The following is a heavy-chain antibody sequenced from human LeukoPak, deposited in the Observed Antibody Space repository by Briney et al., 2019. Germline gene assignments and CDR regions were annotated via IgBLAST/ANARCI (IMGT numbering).Heavy chain of an antibody. CDR1: GYTFTSYG. D-gene: IGHD2-21*02. J-gene: IGHJ3*02. CDR3: AREVPSGLAYCGGDSLCRGAFDI. Sequence: ASVKVSCKASGYTFTSYGVSWVRQAPGQWLEWMGWISAYNGNTNYAQKLQGRVTMTTDTSTSTAYMELRSLRSDDTAVYYCAREVPSGLAYCGGDSLCRGAFDIWGQGTMVTVSS. V-gene: IGHV1-18*01. CDR2: ISAYNGNT.